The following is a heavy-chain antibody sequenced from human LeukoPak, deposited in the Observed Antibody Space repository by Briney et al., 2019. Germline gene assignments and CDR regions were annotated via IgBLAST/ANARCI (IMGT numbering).Heavy chain of an antibody. J-gene: IGHJ4*02. Sequence: SETLSLTCTVSGGSISSYYWSWIRQPPGKGLEWIGYIYYSGSTNYNPSLKSRVTISVDTSKNQFSLKLSSATAADTAVYYCARGGYDILTGYLFWGQGTLVAVSS. CDR2: IYYSGST. CDR1: GGSISSYY. CDR3: ARGGYDILTGYLF. V-gene: IGHV4-59*01. D-gene: IGHD3-9*01.